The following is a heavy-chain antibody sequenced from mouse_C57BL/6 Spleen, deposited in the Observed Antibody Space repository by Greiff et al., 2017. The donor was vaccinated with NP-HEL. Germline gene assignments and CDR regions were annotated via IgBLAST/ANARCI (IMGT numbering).Heavy chain of an antibody. D-gene: IGHD2-4*01. CDR3: ARGGVYDYDGFAY. J-gene: IGHJ3*01. V-gene: IGHV1-55*01. CDR2: IYPGSGST. CDR1: GYTFTSYW. Sequence: VQLQQPGAELVKPGASVKMSCKASGYTFTSYWITWVKQRPGQGLEWIGDIYPGSGSTNYNEKFKSKATLTVDTSSSTAYMQLSSLTSEDSAVYYCARGGVYDYDGFAYWGQGTLVTVSA.